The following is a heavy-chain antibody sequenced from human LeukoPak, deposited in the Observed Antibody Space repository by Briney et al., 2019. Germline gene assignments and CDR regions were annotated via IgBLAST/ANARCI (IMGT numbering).Heavy chain of an antibody. CDR1: GYTFTGYY. CDR2: INSNSGGT. CDR3: ASPWYSGSYSGVQH. J-gene: IGHJ1*01. Sequence: ASVKVSCKASGYTFTGYYMHWVRQAPGQGLEWMGWINSNSGGTNHAQKFQGRVTMTRDTSISTAYMELNRLRSDDTAIYYCASPWYSGSYSGVQHWGQGTLVTVSS. V-gene: IGHV1-2*02. D-gene: IGHD1-26*01.